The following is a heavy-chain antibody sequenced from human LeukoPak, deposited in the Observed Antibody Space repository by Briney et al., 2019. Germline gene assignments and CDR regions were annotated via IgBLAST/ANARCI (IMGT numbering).Heavy chain of an antibody. J-gene: IGHJ5*02. CDR2: IYYSGST. Sequence: NTSETLSLTCTVSGGSISSYHWSWIRQPPGKGLEWIEYIYYSGSTNYNPSLKSRVTISVDTSKNQFSLKLSSVTAADTAVYYCAREEIRSWFDPWGQGTLVTVSS. V-gene: IGHV4-59*01. D-gene: IGHD5-24*01. CDR1: GGSISSYH. CDR3: AREEIRSWFDP.